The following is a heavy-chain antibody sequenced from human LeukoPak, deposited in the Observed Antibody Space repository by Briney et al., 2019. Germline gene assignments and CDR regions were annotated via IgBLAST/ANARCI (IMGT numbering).Heavy chain of an antibody. D-gene: IGHD3-22*01. CDR2: IGSSGSTI. CDR1: GFTFSNYY. V-gene: IGHV3-11*01. J-gene: IGHJ4*02. CDR3: ARNYYDSSGYYLHLDY. Sequence: GGSLRLSCAASGFTFSNYYMSWFRQAPGKGLEWVSYIGSSGSTIYYADSVKGRFTISRDNAKNSLYLQMNSLRAEDTAVYYCARNYYDSSGYYLHLDYWGQGTLVTVSS.